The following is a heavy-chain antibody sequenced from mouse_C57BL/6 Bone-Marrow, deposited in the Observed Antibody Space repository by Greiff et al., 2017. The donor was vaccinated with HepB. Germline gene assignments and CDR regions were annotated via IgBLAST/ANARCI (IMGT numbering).Heavy chain of an antibody. CDR2: IYPGGGYT. J-gene: IGHJ4*01. D-gene: IGHD2-5*01. Sequence: QVQLKQSGAELVRPGTSVKMSCKASGYTFTNYWIGWAKQRPGHGLEWIGDIYPGGGYTNYNEKFKGKATLTADKSSSTAYMQFSSLTSEDSAIYYCARSAYSNYVFYAMDYWGQGTSVTVSS. CDR3: ARSAYSNYVFYAMDY. CDR1: GYTFTNYW. V-gene: IGHV1-63*01.